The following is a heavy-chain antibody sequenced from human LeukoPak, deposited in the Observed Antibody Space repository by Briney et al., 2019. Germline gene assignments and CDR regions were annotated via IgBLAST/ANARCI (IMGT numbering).Heavy chain of an antibody. D-gene: IGHD3-10*01. CDR1: GGSISSGTCY. V-gene: IGHV4-61*02. CDR3: ARGGYYGSGNDFRFDP. J-gene: IGHJ5*02. Sequence: PSETLSLTCTVSGGSISSGTCYWSWIRQPAGKGLEWIGRIYTSGSTNYNPSLKSRVTISVDTSKNQFSLKLSSVTAADTAVYYCARGGYYGSGNDFRFDPWGQGTLVTVSS. CDR2: IYTSGST.